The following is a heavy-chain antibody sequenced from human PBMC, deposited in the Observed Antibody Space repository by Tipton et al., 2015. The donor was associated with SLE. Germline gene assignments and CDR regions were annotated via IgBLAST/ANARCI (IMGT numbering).Heavy chain of an antibody. CDR1: GGSIGSGGYY. J-gene: IGHJ3*01. CDR3: ARIIAGHGDAFDV. CDR2: IYYTGST. Sequence: TLSLTCTVSGGSIGSGGYYWSWIRQHPGKGLEWIGYIYYTGSTYYNPSLKSRVAISVDTSENQFSLKLSSVTAADTAVYFCARIIAGHGDAFDVWGQGTMVTVSS. V-gene: IGHV4-31*03.